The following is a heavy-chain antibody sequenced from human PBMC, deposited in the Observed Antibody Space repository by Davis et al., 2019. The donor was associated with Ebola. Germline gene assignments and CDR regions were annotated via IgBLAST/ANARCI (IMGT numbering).Heavy chain of an antibody. Sequence: SVKVSCKASGYTFTSYGISWVRQAPGQGLEWMGGIIPIFGTANYAQKFQGRVTITADESTSTAYMELSSLRSEDTAVYYCARSLYYYGSGSLPRTYYYYGMDVWGQGTTVTVSS. D-gene: IGHD3-10*01. V-gene: IGHV1-69*13. CDR3: ARSLYYYGSGSLPRTYYYYGMDV. CDR2: IIPIFGTA. J-gene: IGHJ6*02. CDR1: GYTFTSYG.